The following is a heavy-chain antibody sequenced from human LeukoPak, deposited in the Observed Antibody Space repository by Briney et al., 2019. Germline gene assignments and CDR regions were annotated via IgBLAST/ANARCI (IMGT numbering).Heavy chain of an antibody. Sequence: GSVKVSCKASGYTFTGYYMHWVRQAPGQGLEWMGWINPNSGGTNYAQKFQGWVTMTRDTSISTAYMELSRLRSDDTAVYYCARDGGVVVPAAMGSLYGMDVWGKGTTVTVSS. V-gene: IGHV1-2*04. CDR3: ARDGGVVVPAAMGSLYGMDV. CDR2: INPNSGGT. J-gene: IGHJ6*04. CDR1: GYTFTGYY. D-gene: IGHD2-2*01.